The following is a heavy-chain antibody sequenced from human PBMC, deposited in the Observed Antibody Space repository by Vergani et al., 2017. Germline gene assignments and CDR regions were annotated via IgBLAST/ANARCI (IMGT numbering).Heavy chain of an antibody. CDR2: INHSGST. CDR1: GGSFSGYY. J-gene: IGHJ4*02. Sequence: QVQLQQWGAGLLKPSETLSLTCAVYGGSFSGYYWSWIRQPPGKGLEWIGEINHSGSTNYNPSLKSRVTISVDTSKNQFSLKLSSVTAADTAVYYCSRVGGAYYDYVWGSYRWVRYFDYWGQGTLVTVSS. V-gene: IGHV4-34*01. CDR3: SRVGGAYYDYVWGSYRWVRYFDY. D-gene: IGHD3-16*02.